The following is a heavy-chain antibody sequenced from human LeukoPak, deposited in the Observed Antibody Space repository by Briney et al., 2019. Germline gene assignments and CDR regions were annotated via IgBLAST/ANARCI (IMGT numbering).Heavy chain of an antibody. J-gene: IGHJ4*02. Sequence: PSETLSLTCIVSGGSISISTYYWGWVRQPPGKGLEWIGSIYHSGRTYYNPSLKSRVTISVDTSKNQFSLRVTSVTAADTAVYYCVSSSWAFDFWGQGTLVSVSS. CDR2: IYHSGRT. CDR1: GGSISISTYY. D-gene: IGHD6-13*01. CDR3: VSSSWAFDF. V-gene: IGHV4-39*01.